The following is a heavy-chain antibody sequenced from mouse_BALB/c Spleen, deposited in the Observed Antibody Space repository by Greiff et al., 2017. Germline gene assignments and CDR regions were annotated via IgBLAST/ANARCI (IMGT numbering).Heavy chain of an antibody. V-gene: IGHV1-54*01. CDR1: GYAFTNYL. CDR2: INPGSGGT. D-gene: IGHD1-2*01. CDR3: ARAHYYGSWFAY. Sequence: VQLVESGAELVRPGTSVKVSCKASGYAFTNYLIEWVKQRPGQGLEWIGVINPGSGGTNYNEKFKGKATLTADKSSSTAYMQLSSLTSDDSAVYFCARAHYYGSWFAYWGQGTLVTVSA. J-gene: IGHJ3*01.